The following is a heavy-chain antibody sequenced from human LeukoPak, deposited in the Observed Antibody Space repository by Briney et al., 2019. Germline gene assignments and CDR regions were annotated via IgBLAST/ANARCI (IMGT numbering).Heavy chain of an antibody. CDR1: GFTFSSYS. CDR3: ASVADRKSAFDI. CDR2: ISSSSSYI. D-gene: IGHD2-15*01. J-gene: IGHJ3*02. Sequence: GGTLRLSCAASGFTFSSYSMNWLRQAPGKGLEWVSSISSSSSYIYYADSVKGRFTISRDNAKNSLYLQMNSLRAEDTAVYYCASVADRKSAFDIWGQGTMVTVSS. V-gene: IGHV3-21*01.